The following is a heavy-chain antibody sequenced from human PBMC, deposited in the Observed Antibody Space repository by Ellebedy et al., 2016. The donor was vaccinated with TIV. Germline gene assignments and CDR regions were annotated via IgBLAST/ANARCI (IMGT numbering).Heavy chain of an antibody. V-gene: IGHV3-74*01. CDR1: GFTFSSYG. CDR2: VYLDGDIT. CDR3: TRGGFGHAMDV. D-gene: IGHD3-10*01. Sequence: PGGSLRLSCAASGFTFSSYGMHWVRQAPGKGLVWVSCVYLDGDITTYADSVKGRFTIPRDNAKNTVYLQMNSLRAEDTAVYYCTRGGFGHAMDVWGQGTTVTVSS. J-gene: IGHJ6*02.